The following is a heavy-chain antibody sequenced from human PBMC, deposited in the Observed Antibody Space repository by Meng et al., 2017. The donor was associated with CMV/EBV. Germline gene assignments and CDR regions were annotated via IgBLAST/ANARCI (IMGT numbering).Heavy chain of an antibody. CDR1: GYTFTGYY. D-gene: IGHD6-19*01. CDR2: INPNSGGT. CDR3: ARMVSSGYYYFDY. Sequence: GESLKISCQASGYTFTGYYMHWVRQAPGQGLEWMGWINPNSGGTNYAQKFQGRVTMTRDTSISTAYMELSRLRSDDTAVYYCARMVSSGYYYFDYWGQGTLVTVSS. V-gene: IGHV1-2*02. J-gene: IGHJ4*02.